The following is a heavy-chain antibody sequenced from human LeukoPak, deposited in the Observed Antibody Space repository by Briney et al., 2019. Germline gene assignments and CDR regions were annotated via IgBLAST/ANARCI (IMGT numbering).Heavy chain of an antibody. CDR1: GFSLSTSGMC. CDR2: IDWDDDK. D-gene: IGHD3-22*01. J-gene: IGHJ4*02. V-gene: IGHV2-70*20. Sequence: SGPALVKPTQTLTLTCTFSGFSLSTSGMCVSWVRQPPGKALEWLALIDWDDDKYYSTSLKTRLAISKDTSKHQVVLTMTNMDPVDTATYYCARILNHYDSSGYYDYWGQGTLVTVSS. CDR3: ARILNHYDSSGYYDY.